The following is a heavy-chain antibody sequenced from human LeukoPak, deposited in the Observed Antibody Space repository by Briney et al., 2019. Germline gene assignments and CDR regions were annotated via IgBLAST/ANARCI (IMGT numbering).Heavy chain of an antibody. CDR2: ISGGGDIT. CDR1: GFNFANHA. D-gene: IGHD2-21*02. Sequence: GGSLRLSCAASGFNFANHAMSWVRQTAGKGLEWVSAISGGGDITYYADSVKGRFTISRDNSKDTLFLQMHSLRPGDMAVYYCVREDTPATANYWGQGTLVTISS. J-gene: IGHJ4*02. CDR3: VREDTPATANY. V-gene: IGHV3-23*01.